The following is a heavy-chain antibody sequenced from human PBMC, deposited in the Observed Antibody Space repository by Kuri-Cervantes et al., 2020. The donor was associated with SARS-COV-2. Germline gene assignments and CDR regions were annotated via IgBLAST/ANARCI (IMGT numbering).Heavy chain of an antibody. CDR2: ITQDGSEK. J-gene: IGHJ4*02. CDR1: GFICSSYW. V-gene: IGHV3-7*01. D-gene: IGHD6-6*01. Sequence: CWASSGFICSSYWMSWVRQAPGKGLEWVANITQDGSEKYYVDSVKGRFTISRDNAKNSLYLQMNILRAEDTAVYYCARDRDFIAACIFDYWGQGTLVTVSS. CDR3: ARDRDFIAACIFDY.